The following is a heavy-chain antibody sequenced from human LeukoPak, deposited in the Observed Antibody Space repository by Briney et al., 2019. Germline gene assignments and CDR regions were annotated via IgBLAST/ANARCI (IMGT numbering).Heavy chain of an antibody. Sequence: SETLSLTCSVSGGSISSYYWSWIRQSPENGLEWIGYIYNSGNTNYNLFLKSRVTISVDTSKNQFSLKLSSVTAADTAVYYCARAIGGWYADWGQGTLVTVSS. D-gene: IGHD6-19*01. CDR2: IYNSGNT. J-gene: IGHJ4*02. CDR3: ARAIGGWYAD. V-gene: IGHV4-59*01. CDR1: GGSISSYY.